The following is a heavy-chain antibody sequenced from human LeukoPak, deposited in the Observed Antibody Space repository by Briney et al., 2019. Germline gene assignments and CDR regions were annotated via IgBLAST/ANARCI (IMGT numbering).Heavy chain of an antibody. CDR1: GFTFSNSW. CDR2: IKVDGSGK. V-gene: IGHV3-7*04. CDR3: ARAYSSPNWFDP. J-gene: IGHJ5*02. Sequence: GGSLRLSCEASGFTFSNSWMSWVRQAPGKGLEWVANIKVDGSGKYCVDSVKGRFTISRDNAKNSLYLQMNSLRAEDTAVYYCARAYSSPNWFDPWGQGTLVTVSS. D-gene: IGHD3-22*01.